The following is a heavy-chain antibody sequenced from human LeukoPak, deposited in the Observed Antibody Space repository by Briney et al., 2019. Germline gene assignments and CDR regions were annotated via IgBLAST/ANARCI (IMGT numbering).Heavy chain of an antibody. J-gene: IGHJ3*02. V-gene: IGHV3-23*01. Sequence: GGSLRLSCAASGFTFSSYAMSWVRQAPGKGQEWVSAISGSGGSTYSADSVKGRFTISRDNSKNTLYLQMNSLRAEDMAVYYCAKVATVTTGDDAFDIWGQGTMVTVSS. CDR2: ISGSGGST. CDR1: GFTFSSYA. D-gene: IGHD4-17*01. CDR3: AKVATVTTGDDAFDI.